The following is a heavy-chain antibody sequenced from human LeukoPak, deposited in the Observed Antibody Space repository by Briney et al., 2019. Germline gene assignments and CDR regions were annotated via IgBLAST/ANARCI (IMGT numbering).Heavy chain of an antibody. J-gene: IGHJ6*03. CDR3: TKDHPGTDYAADNWKTPLYHHYMDV. D-gene: IGHD1-20*01. CDR1: GFTFSIYA. Sequence: HPGGSLRLSCAASGFTFSIYAMSWVRQAPGKGLEWVSCIGGSGGSTYYADAVKGRFTISRDNSKNTLYLQMNSLRAEDTAVYYCTKDHPGTDYAADNWKTPLYHHYMDVWGKGTTVTVSS. CDR2: IGGSGGST. V-gene: IGHV3-23*01.